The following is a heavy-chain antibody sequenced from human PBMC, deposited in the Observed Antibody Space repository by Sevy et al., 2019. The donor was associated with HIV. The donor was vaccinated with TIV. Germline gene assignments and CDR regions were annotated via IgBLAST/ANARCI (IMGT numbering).Heavy chain of an antibody. J-gene: IGHJ4*02. CDR2: IKSKTDGGTT. Sequence: GGSLRLSCAASGFTFSNAWMSWVRQAPGKGLEWFGRIKSKTDGGTTDYAEPVKGRFTISRDDSKNTLYLQMNSLKTEDTAVYYCTTGLGSNFDYWGQGTLVTVSS. CDR3: TTGLGSNFDY. CDR1: GFTFSNAW. V-gene: IGHV3-15*01.